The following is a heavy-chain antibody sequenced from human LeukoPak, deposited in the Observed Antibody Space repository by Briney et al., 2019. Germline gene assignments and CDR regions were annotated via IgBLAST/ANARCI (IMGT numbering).Heavy chain of an antibody. Sequence: GGSLRLSCAASGFTFSSHWMHWVRHVPGKGPVWVSRINTDESDTTYADSVKGRFTISRDNAKNTLYLQMNSLRVEDTAVYYCARDQVETNWNYHPLFDYWGQGTLVTVSS. CDR1: GFTFSSHW. CDR2: INTDESDT. J-gene: IGHJ4*02. D-gene: IGHD1-7*01. V-gene: IGHV3-74*01. CDR3: ARDQVETNWNYHPLFDY.